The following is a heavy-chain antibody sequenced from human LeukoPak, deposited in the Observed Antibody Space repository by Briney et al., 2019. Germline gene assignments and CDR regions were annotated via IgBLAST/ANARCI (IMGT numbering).Heavy chain of an antibody. CDR1: GYTFIGYY. V-gene: IGHV1-2*02. CDR3: AREAYTSGRRFDP. J-gene: IGHJ5*02. D-gene: IGHD6-19*01. CDR2: INPNSDAT. Sequence: ASVKVSCKASGYTFIGYYIHWVRRAPGQGLEWMGYINPNSDATNYAQNFQGRVTMTRDTSISTAYMELRRLRSDDTAVYYCAREAYTSGRRFDPWGQGTLVTVSA.